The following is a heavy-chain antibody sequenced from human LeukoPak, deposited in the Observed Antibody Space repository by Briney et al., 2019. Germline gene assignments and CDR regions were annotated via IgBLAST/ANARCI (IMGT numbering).Heavy chain of an antibody. CDR1: GFTFSSYG. Sequence: GGTLRLSCAASGFTFSSYGMHWVRQALGKGLEWVAVISYDGSNKYYADSVKGRFTISRDNSKNTLYLQMNSLRAEDTAVYYCAKDSANHRYFDLWGRGTLVTVSS. V-gene: IGHV3-30*18. CDR2: ISYDGSNK. J-gene: IGHJ2*01. CDR3: AKDSANHRYFDL. D-gene: IGHD5-18*01.